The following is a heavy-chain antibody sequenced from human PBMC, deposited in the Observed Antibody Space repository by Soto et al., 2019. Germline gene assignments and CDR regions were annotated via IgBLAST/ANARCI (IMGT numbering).Heavy chain of an antibody. CDR3: ARNGGRFKDYYYYYYGMDV. J-gene: IGHJ6*02. D-gene: IGHD2-8*01. CDR2: IYYSGST. Sequence: SETLSLTCTVSGGSISSYYWSWIRQPPGKGLEWIGYIYYSGSTNYNPSLKSRVTISVDTSKNQFSLKLSSVTAADTAVYYCARNGGRFKDYYYYYYGMDVWGQGXTVTVSS. CDR1: GGSISSYY. V-gene: IGHV4-59*01.